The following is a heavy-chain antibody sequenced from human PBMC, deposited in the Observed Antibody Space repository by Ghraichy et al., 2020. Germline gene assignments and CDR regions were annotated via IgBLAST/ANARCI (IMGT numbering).Heavy chain of an antibody. CDR1: GFTLSSYS. CDR3: ARGSRVVRFYYYDGMDV. D-gene: IGHD4-23*01. Sequence: GESLRLSCVASGFTLSSYSMNWVRQAPGKGLEWVSYITSTSRTKSYADSVKGRFTISRDNAQNSLYLQMSNLRDEDTAIYYCARGSRVVRFYYYDGMDVWGQGTTVTVSS. V-gene: IGHV3-48*02. CDR2: ITSTSRTK. J-gene: IGHJ6*02.